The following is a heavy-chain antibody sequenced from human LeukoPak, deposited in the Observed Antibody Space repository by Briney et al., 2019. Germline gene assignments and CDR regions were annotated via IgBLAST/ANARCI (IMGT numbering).Heavy chain of an antibody. CDR1: GYTFTSYD. V-gene: IGHV1-8*01. CDR3: ARGVMSSSSSNYHYGMDV. Sequence: GASVKVSCKASGYTFTSYDINWVRQATGQGLEWMGWMNPNSGNTGYAQKFQGRVTMTRNTSISTAYMELSSLRSEDTAVYYCARGVMSSSSSNYHYGMDVWGQGTTVTVSS. J-gene: IGHJ6*02. CDR2: MNPNSGNT. D-gene: IGHD6-6*01.